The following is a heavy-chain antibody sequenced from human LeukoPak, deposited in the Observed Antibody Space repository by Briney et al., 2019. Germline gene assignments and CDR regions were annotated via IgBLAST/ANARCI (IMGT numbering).Heavy chain of an antibody. CDR1: GYSISSGYY. J-gene: IGHJ4*02. D-gene: IGHD6-13*01. CDR3: ARPHSSSWYYLDN. CDR2: MYQRGKT. Sequence: SQTLSLTCAVAGYSISSGYYGGWIRQPPGKGLEWIGSMYQRGKTYYNPSLKSPATISVDTSKTQFSLKLSSVTAADTAVYYCARPHSSSWYYLDNWGQGPLVTVSS. V-gene: IGHV4-38-2*01.